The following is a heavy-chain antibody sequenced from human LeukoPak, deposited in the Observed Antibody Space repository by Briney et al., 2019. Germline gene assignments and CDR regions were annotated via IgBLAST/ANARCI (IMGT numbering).Heavy chain of an antibody. CDR1: GFTFSSYD. V-gene: IGHV3-48*03. CDR2: ISSGGYTI. CDR3: ARVRGYSGYVLGYWLDP. Sequence: GGSLRLSCAASGFTFSSYDMNWVRQAPGKGLEWVSSISSGGYTIYYADSVKGRFTISRDNAKNSLFLQMNSLRAEDTAVYYCARVRGYSGYVLGYWLDPWGQGTLSPSPQ. D-gene: IGHD5-12*01. J-gene: IGHJ5*02.